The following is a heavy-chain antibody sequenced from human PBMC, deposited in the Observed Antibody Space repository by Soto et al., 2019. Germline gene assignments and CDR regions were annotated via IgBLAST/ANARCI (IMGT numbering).Heavy chain of an antibody. V-gene: IGHV3-23*01. D-gene: IGHD3-22*01. CDR2: ISGGGEFT. Sequence: PGGSLRLSCAASGITFSSYAMTWVRQAPGKGLEWVSSISGGGEFTSYADSVKGRFTISRDNSKSTVYLQMDSLRAEDTALYYCAKDLVWIVYFDIIAYWGQGARVTVSS. J-gene: IGHJ4*02. CDR1: GITFSSYA. CDR3: AKDLVWIVYFDIIAY.